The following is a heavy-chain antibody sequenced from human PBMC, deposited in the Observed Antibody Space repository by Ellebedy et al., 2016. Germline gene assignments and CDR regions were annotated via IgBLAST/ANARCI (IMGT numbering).Heavy chain of an antibody. CDR2: ISGSGTYT. J-gene: IGHJ6*03. CDR1: GFTFSSYA. V-gene: IGHV3-23*01. Sequence: GGSLRLSXAASGFTFSSYAMSWVRQAPGKGLEWVSGISGSGTYTYYADSVKGRFTISRDNYRTTLSLQMNGLRAEDTAVYYCTRDRVYYMDVWGKGTTVTVSS. CDR3: TRDRVYYMDV.